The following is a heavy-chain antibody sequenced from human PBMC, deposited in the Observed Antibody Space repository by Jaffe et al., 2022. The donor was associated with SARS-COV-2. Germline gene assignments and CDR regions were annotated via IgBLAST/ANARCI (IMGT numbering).Heavy chain of an antibody. CDR2: ISSSSSYI. Sequence: EVQLVESGGGLVKPGGSLRLSCAASGFTFSSYSMNWVRQAPGKGLEWVSSISSSSSYIYYADSVKGRFTISRDNAKNSLYLQMNSLRAEDTAVYYCAREAYSYGYYYGMDVWGQGTTVTVSS. D-gene: IGHD5-18*01. J-gene: IGHJ6*02. CDR1: GFTFSSYS. CDR3: AREAYSYGYYYGMDV. V-gene: IGHV3-21*01.